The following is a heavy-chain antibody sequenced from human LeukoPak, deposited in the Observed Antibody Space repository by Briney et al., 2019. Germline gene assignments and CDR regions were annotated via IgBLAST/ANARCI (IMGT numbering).Heavy chain of an antibody. CDR3: ERQQEGSFDY. V-gene: IGHV6-1*01. CDR1: GDSVSSNSAA. CDR2: AYSRSKWYN. Sequence: SQTLSLTCDISGDSVSSNSAAWTWIRQSPSRGLEWLGRAYSRSKWYNDYAASVNSRITINPDTSKNQFSLQLNSVSPEDTAVYYCERQQEGSFDYWGQGTLVTVPS. J-gene: IGHJ4*02.